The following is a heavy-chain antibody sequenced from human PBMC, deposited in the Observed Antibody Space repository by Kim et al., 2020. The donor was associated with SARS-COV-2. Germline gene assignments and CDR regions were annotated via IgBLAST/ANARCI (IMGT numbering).Heavy chain of an antibody. CDR2: ITYDGSNK. CDR3: ARSSGSYTN. J-gene: IGHJ4*02. Sequence: GGSLRLSCAASGFTFSSYGMHWVRQAPGKGLEWVAVITYDGSNKYYADSVKGRFTISRDNSKNTLYLQMNSLRAEDTAVYYCARSSGSYTNCGQGTLVTVSS. V-gene: IGHV3-30*03. CDR1: GFTFSSYG. D-gene: IGHD1-26*01.